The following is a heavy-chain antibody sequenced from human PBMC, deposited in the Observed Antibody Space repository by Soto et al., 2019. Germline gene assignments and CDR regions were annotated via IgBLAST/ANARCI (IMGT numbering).Heavy chain of an antibody. CDR2: IYYSGST. CDR3: ARLHGYSSSHRLGDYYYMDV. D-gene: IGHD6-6*01. CDR1: GGSISSYY. Sequence: SETLSLTCTVSGGSISSYYWSWIRQPPGKGLEWIGYIYYSGSTNYNPSLKSRVTISVDTSKNQFSLKLSSVTAADTAVYYCARLHGYSSSHRLGDYYYMDVWGKGTTVTVSS. V-gene: IGHV4-59*08. J-gene: IGHJ6*03.